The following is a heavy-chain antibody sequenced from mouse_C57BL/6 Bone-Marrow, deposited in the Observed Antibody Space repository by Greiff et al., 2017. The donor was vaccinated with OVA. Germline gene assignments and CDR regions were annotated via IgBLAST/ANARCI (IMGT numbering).Heavy chain of an antibody. CDR2: IDPANGNT. Sequence: EVNVVESVAELVRPGASVKLSCTASGFNIKNTYMHWVKQRPEQGLEWIGRIDPANGNTKYAPKFPGKATITADTSSNTAYLQLSSLTSEDTAIYYCASPYYGSSYVEFAYWGQGTLVTVSA. CDR1: GFNIKNTY. V-gene: IGHV14-3*01. D-gene: IGHD1-1*01. CDR3: ASPYYGSSYVEFAY. J-gene: IGHJ3*01.